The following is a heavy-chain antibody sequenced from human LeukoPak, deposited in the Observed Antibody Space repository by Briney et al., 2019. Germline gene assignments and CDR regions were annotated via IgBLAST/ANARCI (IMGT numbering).Heavy chain of an antibody. CDR2: IYYSGNT. V-gene: IGHV4-59*08. D-gene: IGHD2-2*02. CDR1: GGSISTYY. Sequence: KPSETLSLTCTVSGGSISTYYWTWIGQPPGKGLEWIGYIYYSGNTNYNPSLSSRVTISLDTSKRQFSLMLRSLTAADTAMYYCARRYTASPGERFDYWGQGILVTVSS. J-gene: IGHJ4*02. CDR3: ARRYTASPGERFDY.